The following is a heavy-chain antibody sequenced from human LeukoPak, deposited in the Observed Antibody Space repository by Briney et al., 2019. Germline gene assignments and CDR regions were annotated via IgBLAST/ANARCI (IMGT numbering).Heavy chain of an antibody. CDR3: ARNNAPSPRPGNFFCL. CDR1: GYTFTNYY. J-gene: IGHJ4*02. Sequence: GASVKVSCKASGYTFTNYYLHWLRQAPGQGLEWMGIINPGGGSTNYAQNFQGRVSMTTDMSTTTVYMELSHLRSEDTALYYCARNNAPSPRPGNFFCLWGQGTLVTVSS. CDR2: INPGGGST. V-gene: IGHV1-46*01. D-gene: IGHD1/OR15-1a*01.